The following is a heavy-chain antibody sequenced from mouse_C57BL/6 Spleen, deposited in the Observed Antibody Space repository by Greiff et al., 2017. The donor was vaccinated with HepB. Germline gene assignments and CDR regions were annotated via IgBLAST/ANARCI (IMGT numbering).Heavy chain of an antibody. J-gene: IGHJ1*03. D-gene: IGHD1-1*01. Sequence: EVQLQQSGPELVKPGASVKMSCKASGYTFTDYNMHWVKQSHGKSLEWIGYINPNNGGTSYNQKFKGKATLTVNKSSSTAYMELRSLTSEDSAVYYCATDYYGSSYLYWYFDVWGTGTTVTVSS. V-gene: IGHV1-22*01. CDR1: GYTFTDYN. CDR2: INPNNGGT. CDR3: ATDYYGSSYLYWYFDV.